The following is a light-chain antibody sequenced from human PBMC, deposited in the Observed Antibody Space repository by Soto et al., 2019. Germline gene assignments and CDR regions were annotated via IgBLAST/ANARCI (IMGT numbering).Light chain of an antibody. J-gene: IGLJ2*01. CDR2: EVS. V-gene: IGLV2-14*01. Sequence: QSALTQPASVSGSPGQSITISCTGTSSDVGGYNYVSWYQQHPGKAPKLMIYEVSNRPSGVSNRFSGSKSGNTACLTISGLQAEDEADYYCSSYTSSSTSFGGGTKVTVL. CDR3: SSYTSSSTS. CDR1: SSDVGGYNY.